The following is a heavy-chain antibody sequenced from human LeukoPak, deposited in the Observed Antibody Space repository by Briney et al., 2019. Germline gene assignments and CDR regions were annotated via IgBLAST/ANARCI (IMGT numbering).Heavy chain of an antibody. V-gene: IGHV5-10-1*01. CDR3: ARHYYLGGYYGSGSYGPFDP. CDR1: GYSFTSYW. CDR2: IDPSDSYT. D-gene: IGHD3-10*01. Sequence: GESLKISCKGSGYSFTSYWISWVRQMPGKGLEWMGRIDPSDSYTNYSPSFQGHVTISADKSISTAYLQWSSLKASDTAMYYCARHYYLGGYYGSGSYGPFDPWGQGTLVTVSS. J-gene: IGHJ5*02.